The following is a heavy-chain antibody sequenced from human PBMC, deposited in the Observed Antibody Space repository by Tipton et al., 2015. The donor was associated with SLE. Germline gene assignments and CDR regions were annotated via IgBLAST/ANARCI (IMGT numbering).Heavy chain of an antibody. J-gene: IGHJ6*02. CDR1: GGSISSHY. CDR2: IYYSGST. Sequence: LRLSCTVSGGSISSHYWSWIRQPPGKGLEWIGYIYYSGSTNYNPSLKSRVTISVDTSKNQFSLKLSSVTAADTAVYYCARGRYYYYGMDVWGQGATVTVSS. V-gene: IGHV4-59*11. CDR3: ARGRYYYYGMDV.